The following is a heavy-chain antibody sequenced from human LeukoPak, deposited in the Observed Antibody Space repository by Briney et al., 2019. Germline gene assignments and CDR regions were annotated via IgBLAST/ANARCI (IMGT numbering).Heavy chain of an antibody. CDR1: GYSFTSYW. V-gene: IGHV5-51*01. CDR2: IYPGNSDT. Sequence: GESLKISCKGSGYSFTSYWIGWVRQMPGKGLEWMGIIYPGNSDTRYSPSFQGQVTISADKSISTAYLQWSSLKASDTAMYYCARLGDYYYYGMDVWGQGTTVTVSS. D-gene: IGHD3-16*01. CDR3: ARLGDYYYYGMDV. J-gene: IGHJ6*02.